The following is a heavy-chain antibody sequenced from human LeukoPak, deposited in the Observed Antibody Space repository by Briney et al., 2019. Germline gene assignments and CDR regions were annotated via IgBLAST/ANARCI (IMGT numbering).Heavy chain of an antibody. Sequence: PSETLSLTCTVSGGSISSYYWSWIRQPAGKGLEWIGRIYTSGSTNYNPSLKSRVTISVDKSKNQFSLKLSSVTAADTAVYYCASSTMIAPRLGTFDVWGQGTMVTVSS. CDR1: GGSISSYY. CDR3: ASSTMIAPRLGTFDV. V-gene: IGHV4-4*07. J-gene: IGHJ3*01. D-gene: IGHD3-22*01. CDR2: IYTSGST.